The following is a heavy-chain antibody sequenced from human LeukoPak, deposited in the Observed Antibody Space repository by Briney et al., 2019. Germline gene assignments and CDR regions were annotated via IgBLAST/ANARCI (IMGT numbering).Heavy chain of an antibody. CDR2: FYRSEST. V-gene: IGHV4-4*02. CDR3: ARTSDWYGAFHI. Sequence: SETLSLTCAVSGGSISSSNWWSWVRQPPGKGLEWIGEFYRSESTTYNPSLKSRVTISMDKSNNQFSLTLSSVTAADTAMYYCARTSDWYGAFHIWGQGTMVTVSS. CDR1: GGSISSSNW. J-gene: IGHJ3*02. D-gene: IGHD6-19*01.